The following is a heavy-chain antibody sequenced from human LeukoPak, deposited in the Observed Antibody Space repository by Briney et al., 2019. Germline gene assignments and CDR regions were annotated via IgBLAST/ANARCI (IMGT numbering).Heavy chain of an antibody. Sequence: GGSLRLSCAASGFAFSSYGMHWVRQSPDKGLEWVAVILYDGIDKYYADSVKGRFTISRDNSKNTLYLQMNSLRTEDTAVYYCVKPQYCGDRCSNWFDPWGQGTLVTVSS. D-gene: IGHD2-21*01. CDR3: VKPQYCGDRCSNWFDP. V-gene: IGHV3-30*18. J-gene: IGHJ5*02. CDR1: GFAFSSYG. CDR2: ILYDGIDK.